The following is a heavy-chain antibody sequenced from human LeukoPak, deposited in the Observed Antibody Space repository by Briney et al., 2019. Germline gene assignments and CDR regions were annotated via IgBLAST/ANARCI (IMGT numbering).Heavy chain of an antibody. CDR3: TRADILTGPFY. CDR2: IKQDGSEK. J-gene: IGHJ4*02. D-gene: IGHD3-9*01. Sequence: QAGGSLRLSCAASGFTFNCYWMSWVRQAPGKGLEWVANIKQDGSEKYYVDSVKGRFTISRDNAKNSLYLQMNSLRVEDTAVYYCTRADILTGPFYWGQGTLVTVSS. V-gene: IGHV3-7*03. CDR1: GFTFNCYW.